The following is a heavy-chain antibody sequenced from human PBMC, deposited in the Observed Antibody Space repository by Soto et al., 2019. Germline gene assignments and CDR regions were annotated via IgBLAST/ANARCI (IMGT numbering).Heavy chain of an antibody. Sequence: VQLVESGGGLVQPGASLRLSCTASGLTFSISWMTWVRQAPGEGLEWVSNINPAGNVQHYADSVKERSTTSRDNAKNSLFLQMSGLRVEDTAVYYCATANTPSAFDMWGQGTMVTVSS. V-gene: IGHV3-7*01. J-gene: IGHJ3*02. CDR1: GLTFSISW. CDR2: INPAGNVQ. CDR3: ATANTPSAFDM.